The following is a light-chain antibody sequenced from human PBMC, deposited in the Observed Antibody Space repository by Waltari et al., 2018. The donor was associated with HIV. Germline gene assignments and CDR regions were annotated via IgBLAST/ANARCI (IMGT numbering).Light chain of an antibody. J-gene: IGLJ3*02. CDR2: RNN. CDR1: NSTLGSRYF. Sequence: QSVLTQPPSVSGAPAQDVNISCTGSNSTLGSRYFVPLYHHLPSTAPKLLIFRNNNRPSGVPDRFSGSKSGTSASLAITGLQAEDEADYYCQSYDSTLSNSVFGGGTKLTVL. V-gene: IGLV1-40*01. CDR3: QSYDSTLSNSV.